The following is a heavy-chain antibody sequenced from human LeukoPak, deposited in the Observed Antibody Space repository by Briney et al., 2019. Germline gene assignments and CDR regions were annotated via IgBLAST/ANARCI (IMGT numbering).Heavy chain of an antibody. J-gene: IGHJ6*02. D-gene: IGHD3-10*02. Sequence: ASVKVSCKASGYTFTSYGISWVRQAPGQGLEWMGWISAYNGNTNYAQKLQGRVTMTTDTSTSTAYMELSRLTSDDTAVYYCATNPYVTFYSMDVWGRGTTVTVSS. CDR2: ISAYNGNT. CDR1: GYTFTSYG. CDR3: ATNPYVTFYSMDV. V-gene: IGHV1-18*01.